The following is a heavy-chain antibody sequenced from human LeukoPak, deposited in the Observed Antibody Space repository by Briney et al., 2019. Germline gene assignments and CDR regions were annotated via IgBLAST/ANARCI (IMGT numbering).Heavy chain of an antibody. V-gene: IGHV3-74*01. CDR1: GNYW. CDR2: INSDGSWT. J-gene: IGHJ4*02. CDR3: VSFYETY. D-gene: IGHD2/OR15-2a*01. Sequence: GGSLRLSCAASGNYWMHWVRQVPGKGLVWVSHINSDGSWTSYADSVKGRFNISKDNAKNTVYLQMNSLRAEDTVVYYCVSFYETYWGRGTLVTVSS.